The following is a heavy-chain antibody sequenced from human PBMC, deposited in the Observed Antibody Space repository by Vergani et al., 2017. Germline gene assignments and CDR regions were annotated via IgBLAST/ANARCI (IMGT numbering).Heavy chain of an antibody. CDR1: GGTLSSYA. J-gene: IGHJ4*02. Sequence: QVQLVQSGAEGKKPGSSVKVSCKASGGTLSSYAISWVRQAPGQGLEWMGGIIPIFGTANYAQKFQGRVTITADESTSTAYMELSSVRSEDTAVYYCASLEREIVGATLWGQGTLVTVSS. CDR2: IIPIFGTA. D-gene: IGHD1-26*01. V-gene: IGHV1-69*12. CDR3: ASLEREIVGATL.